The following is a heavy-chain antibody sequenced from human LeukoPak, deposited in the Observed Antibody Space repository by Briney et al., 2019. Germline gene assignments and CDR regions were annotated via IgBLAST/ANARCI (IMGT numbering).Heavy chain of an antibody. CDR1: GYTFTSYG. D-gene: IGHD3-22*01. J-gene: IGHJ4*02. CDR2: ISAYNGNT. CDR3: ARDSGAYYYDSSGYHGLYDY. V-gene: IGHV1-18*01. Sequence: ASVKVSCKASGYTFTSYGISWVRQAPGQGLEWMGWISAYNGNTNYAQKLQGRVTMTTDTSTSTAYMELRSLRSDDTAVHYCARDSGAYYYDSSGYHGLYDYWGQGTLVTVSS.